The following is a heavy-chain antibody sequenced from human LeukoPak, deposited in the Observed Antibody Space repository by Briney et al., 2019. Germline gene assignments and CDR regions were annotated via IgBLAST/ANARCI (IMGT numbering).Heavy chain of an antibody. CDR1: GFTVSSNY. Sequence: GGSLRLSCAASGFTVSSNYMSWVRQAPGKGLEWVSVIYSGGSTYYADSVKGRFTISRDNSKNTLYLQMNSLRAEDTAVYYCAREGRYCTNGVCYAHWGQGTLVTVSS. D-gene: IGHD2-8*01. CDR2: IYSGGST. J-gene: IGHJ4*02. CDR3: AREGRYCTNGVCYAH. V-gene: IGHV3-53*01.